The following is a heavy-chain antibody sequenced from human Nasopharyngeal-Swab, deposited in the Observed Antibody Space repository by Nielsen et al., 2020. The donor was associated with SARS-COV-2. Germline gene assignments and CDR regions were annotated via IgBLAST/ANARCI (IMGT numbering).Heavy chain of an antibody. CDR1: GGSISSYY. V-gene: IGHV4-59*01. J-gene: IGHJ6*03. CDR2: IYYSGST. CDR3: SRAKEWLYYMDV. Sequence: SETLSLTCTVSGGSISSYYWSWIRQPPGKGLEWIGYIYYSGSTNYNPSLKSRVTISVDTSKNQFSLKLSSVTAADKAVYYCSRAKEWLYYMDVWGKGATVTVPS. D-gene: IGHD3-3*01.